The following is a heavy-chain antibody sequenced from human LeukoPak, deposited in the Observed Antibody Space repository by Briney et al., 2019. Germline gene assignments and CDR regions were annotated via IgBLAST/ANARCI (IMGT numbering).Heavy chain of an antibody. CDR3: ATRINMVRGPKGVRNWFDP. CDR1: GGSFSGYY. V-gene: IGHV4-34*01. D-gene: IGHD3-10*01. Sequence: SETLSLTCAVYGGSFSGYYWSWIRQSPGKGLEWIGEINHSGSTNYNPSLKSRVTISVDTSKNQFSLKLSSVTAADTAVYYCATRINMVRGPKGVRNWFDPWGQGTLVTVSS. CDR2: INHSGST. J-gene: IGHJ5*02.